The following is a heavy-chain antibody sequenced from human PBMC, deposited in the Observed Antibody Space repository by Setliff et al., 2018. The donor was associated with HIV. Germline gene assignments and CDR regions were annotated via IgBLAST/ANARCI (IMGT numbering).Heavy chain of an antibody. CDR3: ASDSPLIVGAARVYFDY. J-gene: IGHJ4*02. D-gene: IGHD1-26*01. V-gene: IGHV1-18*01. Sequence: ASVKVSCKASGYIFTNYGFSWVRQAPGQGLEWMRWISAYNGNTNYAQKLQGRVTMTTDPSTSTAYMELRSLRSDDTAVYYCASDSPLIVGAARVYFDYWGQGTLVTVSS. CDR1: GYIFTNYG. CDR2: ISAYNGNT.